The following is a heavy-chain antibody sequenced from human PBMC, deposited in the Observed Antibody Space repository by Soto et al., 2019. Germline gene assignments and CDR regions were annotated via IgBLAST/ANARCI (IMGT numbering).Heavy chain of an antibody. CDR1: GGSFSDYS. J-gene: IGHJ5*02. CDR3: ARSIGRGYNWFDP. D-gene: IGHD3-10*01. Sequence: SETLSLTCAGYGGSFSDYSWNWLRQPPGKGLEWIGEINQSGSTDYNLSLKSRVTISVHTSKTQFSLRLSSVTAADTAVYYCARSIGRGYNWFDPWGQGILVTVSS. CDR2: INQSGST. V-gene: IGHV4-34*01.